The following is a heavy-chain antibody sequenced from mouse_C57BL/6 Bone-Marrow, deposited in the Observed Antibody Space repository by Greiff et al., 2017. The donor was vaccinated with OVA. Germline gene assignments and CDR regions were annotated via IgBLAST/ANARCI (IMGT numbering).Heavy chain of an antibody. Sequence: QVHVKQPGAELVKPGASVKLSCKASGYTFTSYWMQWVKQRPGQGLEWIGEIDPSDSYTNYNQKFKGKATLTVDTSSSTAYMQLSSLTSEDSAVYYCAKDGVFYYFDYWGQGTTLTVSS. CDR3: AKDGVFYYFDY. CDR2: IDPSDSYT. CDR1: GYTFTSYW. J-gene: IGHJ2*01. V-gene: IGHV1-50*01.